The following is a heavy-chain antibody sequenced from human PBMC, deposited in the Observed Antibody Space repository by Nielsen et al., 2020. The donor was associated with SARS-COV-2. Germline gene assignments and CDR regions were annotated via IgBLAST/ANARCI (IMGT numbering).Heavy chain of an antibody. Sequence: ASVKVSCKASGYTFTTYYMHWVRQALGQGLEWMGIINPSSGRTTYAEKFQGTVTITRDASISTVYMELTSDDTAVYYCARARATIFGLVMSYGMDVWGQGTTVAVSS. CDR3: ARARATIFGLVMSYGMDV. CDR2: INPSSGRT. D-gene: IGHD3/OR15-3a*01. CDR1: GYTFTTYY. V-gene: IGHV1-46*01. J-gene: IGHJ6*02.